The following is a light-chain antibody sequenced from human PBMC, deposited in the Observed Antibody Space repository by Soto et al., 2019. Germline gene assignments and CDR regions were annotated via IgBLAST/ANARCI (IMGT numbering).Light chain of an antibody. Sequence: EIVLTQSPGTLSLSPGERATLSCRASQSVARHLLAWFQQRPGQPPRLLIYDAIGRATGIPDRFRGSGSATDFTITINRLEPEDFAVYYCHQYASSPLTFGQGTKLEIK. CDR1: QSVARHL. CDR3: HQYASSPLT. CDR2: DAI. J-gene: IGKJ2*01. V-gene: IGKV3-20*01.